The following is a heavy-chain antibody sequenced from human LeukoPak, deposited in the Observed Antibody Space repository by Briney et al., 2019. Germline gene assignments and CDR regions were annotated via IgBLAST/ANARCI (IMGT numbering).Heavy chain of an antibody. J-gene: IGHJ5*02. CDR3: AIINCSGGSCYSFDP. CDR1: GYSFTSYW. Sequence: GESLKISCKGSGYSFTSYWIGWVRQMPGKGLEWMGIIYPGDSDTRYSPSFQGQVTISADKSISTAYLQWSSLKASDTAMYYCAIINCSGGSCYSFDPWGQGALVTVSS. D-gene: IGHD2-15*01. V-gene: IGHV5-51*01. CDR2: IYPGDSDT.